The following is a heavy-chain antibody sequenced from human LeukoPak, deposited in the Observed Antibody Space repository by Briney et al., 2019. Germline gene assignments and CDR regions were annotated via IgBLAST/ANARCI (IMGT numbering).Heavy chain of an antibody. D-gene: IGHD3-22*01. Sequence: PSETLSLTCAVYGGSFSGYYWSWIRQPPGKGLEWIGEINHSGSTNYNPSLKCRVTISVDTSKNQFSLKLSSVTAADTAVYYCARGRSYYDSSGYYVYWGQGTLVTVSS. J-gene: IGHJ4*02. CDR3: ARGRSYYDSSGYYVY. CDR2: INHSGST. CDR1: GGSFSGYY. V-gene: IGHV4-34*01.